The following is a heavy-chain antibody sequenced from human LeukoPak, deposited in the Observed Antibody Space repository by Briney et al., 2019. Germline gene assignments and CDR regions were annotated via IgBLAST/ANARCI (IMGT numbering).Heavy chain of an antibody. J-gene: IGHJ6*02. CDR2: ISSSSSYI. V-gene: IGHV3-21*04. Sequence: GSLRLSCAASGFTFSSYSMNWVRQAPGKGLEWVSSISSSSSYIYYADSVKGRFTISRDNAKNSLYLQMNSLRAEDTAVYYCARRRVDNPLRYFEGYYYYGMDVWGQGTTVTVSS. CDR1: GFTFSSYS. CDR3: ARRRVDNPLRYFEGYYYYGMDV. D-gene: IGHD3-9*01.